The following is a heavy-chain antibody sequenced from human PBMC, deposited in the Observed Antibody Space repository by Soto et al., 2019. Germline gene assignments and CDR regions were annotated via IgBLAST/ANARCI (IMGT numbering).Heavy chain of an antibody. J-gene: IGHJ2*01. CDR1: GGSFSGYY. CDR3: ARGSHDILTDPPCVWYFDL. CDR2: INDRGSI. Sequence: QVQLQQWGAGPLRPLETLSLTCGVSGGSFSGYYWAWIRQSPGKGLERVCEINDRGSINYKPSLNSLVSMSIDTSNNHYSLMLRPVTAAETAVYYCARGSHDILTDPPCVWYFDLWGRGTLVTVSS. V-gene: IGHV4-34*01. D-gene: IGHD3-9*01.